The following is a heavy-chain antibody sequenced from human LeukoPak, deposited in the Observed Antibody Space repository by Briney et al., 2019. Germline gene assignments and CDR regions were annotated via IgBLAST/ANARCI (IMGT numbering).Heavy chain of an antibody. J-gene: IGHJ4*02. D-gene: IGHD2-15*01. V-gene: IGHV3-64*01. Sequence: GGSLRLSCAASGFTLSSYGMHWVRQAPGKGLECVSAISSNGVSTYYANSVKGRFTISRDNSENTLYLQMGSLRADDMAVYYCARSCGGVGCYGFDYWGQGTLVTVSS. CDR3: ARSCGGVGCYGFDY. CDR2: ISSNGVST. CDR1: GFTLSSYG.